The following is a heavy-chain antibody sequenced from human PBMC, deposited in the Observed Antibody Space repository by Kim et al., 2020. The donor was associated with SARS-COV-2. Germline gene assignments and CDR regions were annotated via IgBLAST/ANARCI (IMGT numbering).Heavy chain of an antibody. V-gene: IGHV3-66*01. CDR1: GLTVSNNY. CDR3: ARTDYSDSNGYYSA. J-gene: IGHJ5*02. D-gene: IGHD3-22*01. Sequence: GGSLRLSCAVSGLTVSNNYMSWVRQAPGKGLEWVSIIYSGGATHYADSVKGRFTISRDNSENTLFLQMNRLRVEDTAVYYCARTDYSDSNGYYSAWGQGT. CDR2: IYSGGAT.